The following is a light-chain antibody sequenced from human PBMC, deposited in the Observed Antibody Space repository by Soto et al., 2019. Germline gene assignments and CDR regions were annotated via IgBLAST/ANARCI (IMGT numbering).Light chain of an antibody. V-gene: IGKV1-27*01. Sequence: DIQMTQSPSSLSASVGDRVTITCRASQVITNYLAWYQQKPGKVPKLLIYAASTLQSGVPSRFSGSGSGTDFTPTISSLQPEDVATYYCQKYNSAPPTLGQGTKVEIK. CDR2: AAS. CDR1: QVITNY. CDR3: QKYNSAPPT. J-gene: IGKJ1*01.